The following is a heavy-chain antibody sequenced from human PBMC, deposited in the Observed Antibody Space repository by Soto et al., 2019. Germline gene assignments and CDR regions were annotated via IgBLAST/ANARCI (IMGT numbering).Heavy chain of an antibody. V-gene: IGHV1-18*01. CDR3: VMVDNYVTPTPQDV. CDR2: ISPYTGNT. J-gene: IGHJ6*02. Sequence: QVQLVQSGDEVKKPGASVKVSCKASGYIFVNYGIAWVRQAPGQGLEWMGWISPYTGNTHSASKVQGRLTMTTDTPTSTAYMDLXXXXXDDTAVYYCVMVDNYVTPTPQDVWGQGTTVTVSS. CDR1: GYIFVNYG. D-gene: IGHD3-16*01.